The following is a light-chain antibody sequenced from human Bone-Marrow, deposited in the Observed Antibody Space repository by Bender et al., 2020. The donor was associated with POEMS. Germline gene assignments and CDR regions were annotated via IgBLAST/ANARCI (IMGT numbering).Light chain of an antibody. Sequence: QSVLTQPPSASGTPGQSVIISCSGTDSNFGGNTVNWYQHLPASAPRLVVYSNYQRPSGVPARFSGSKSGTSASLAISDIQAEDEGDYYCSSWDDSLSGWVFGGGTKLTVL. J-gene: IGLJ3*02. CDR3: SSWDDSLSGWV. CDR2: SNY. V-gene: IGLV1-44*01. CDR1: DSNFGGNT.